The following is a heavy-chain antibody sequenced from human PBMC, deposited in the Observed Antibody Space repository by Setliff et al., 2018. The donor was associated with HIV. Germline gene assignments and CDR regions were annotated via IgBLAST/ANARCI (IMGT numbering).Heavy chain of an antibody. Sequence: ASVKVSCKVSGYTLTEVSIHWVRQAPGKGLEWMGYFDPEDGDTLYAQRFQGRVTMTEDSSTDTAYMELNRLRSDDTAVYYCARGSEHFNYKDYFDYWGQGTLVTVSS. D-gene: IGHD3-3*02. V-gene: IGHV1-24*01. CDR3: ARGSEHFNYKDYFDY. J-gene: IGHJ4*02. CDR2: FDPEDGDT. CDR1: GYTLTEVS.